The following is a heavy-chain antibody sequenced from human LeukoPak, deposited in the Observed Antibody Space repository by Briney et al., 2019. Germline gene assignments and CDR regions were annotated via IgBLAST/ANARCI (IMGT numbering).Heavy chain of an antibody. J-gene: IGHJ5*02. V-gene: IGHV4-31*11. CDR3: AKYSSSWYWFDP. D-gene: IGHD6-13*01. Sequence: PSETLSLTCAVSGGSISSGGYSWSWIRQPPGKGLEWIGYIYYSGSTYYNPSLKSRVTISVDTSKNQFSLKLSSVTAADTAVYYCAKYSSSWYWFDPWGQGTLVTVSS. CDR1: GGSISSGGYS. CDR2: IYYSGST.